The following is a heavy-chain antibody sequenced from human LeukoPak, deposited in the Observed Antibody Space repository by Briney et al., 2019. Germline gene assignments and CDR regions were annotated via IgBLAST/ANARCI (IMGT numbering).Heavy chain of an antibody. V-gene: IGHV4-59*01. CDR1: GGSISSLY. J-gene: IGHJ4*02. D-gene: IGHD6-13*01. CDR2: IYYTGST. CDR3: AMAYSSSWYYFDY. Sequence: SETLSLTCSVSGGSISSLYWSWIRQPPGKGLEWIGYIYYTGSTNYNPSLKSRVTIAVDTSKNQFSPRLNSVTAADTAVYYCAMAYSSSWYYFDYWGQGTLVTVSS.